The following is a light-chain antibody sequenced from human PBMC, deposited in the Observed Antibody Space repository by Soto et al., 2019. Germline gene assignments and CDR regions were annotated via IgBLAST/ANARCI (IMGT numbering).Light chain of an antibody. Sequence: QSALPQPRSVSGSPGPSVTISCTGTSSDVGGYDFVSWYQQHPGKAPKLMIYDVTKRTSWVPDRFSGAKSGNSASLTISGLRAEDEADYYCCSYAGSYNLGVFGGGTKVTVL. CDR3: CSYAGSYNLGV. CDR1: SSDVGGYDF. V-gene: IGLV2-11*01. CDR2: DVT. J-gene: IGLJ3*02.